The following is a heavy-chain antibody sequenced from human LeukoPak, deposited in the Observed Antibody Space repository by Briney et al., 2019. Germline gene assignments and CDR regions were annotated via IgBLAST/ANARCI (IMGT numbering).Heavy chain of an antibody. CDR2: VSGYNGNT. D-gene: IGHD2-8*01. V-gene: IGHV1-18*01. Sequence: GASVKVSCKASGYTFTSNGITWVRQAPGQGLEWMGWVSGYNGNTNYAQNFQGRVTMTRDTSISTAYMELSRLRSDDTAVYYCARAQARVYAIFDYWGQGTLVTVSS. CDR1: GYTFTSNG. CDR3: ARAQARVYAIFDY. J-gene: IGHJ4*02.